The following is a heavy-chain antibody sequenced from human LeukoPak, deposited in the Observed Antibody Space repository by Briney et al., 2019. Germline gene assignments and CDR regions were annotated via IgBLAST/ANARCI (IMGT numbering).Heavy chain of an antibody. CDR1: GFTFSSYS. CDR3: ARDRFGMYYYDSSGYVDY. Sequence: AGGSLRLSCAASGFTFSSYSMNWVRQAPGKGLEWVSYISSSSSTIYYADSVKGRFTISRDNAKNSLYLQMNSLRAEDTAVYYCARDRFGMYYYDSSGYVDYWDQGTLVTVSS. CDR2: ISSSSSTI. J-gene: IGHJ4*02. D-gene: IGHD3-22*01. V-gene: IGHV3-48*04.